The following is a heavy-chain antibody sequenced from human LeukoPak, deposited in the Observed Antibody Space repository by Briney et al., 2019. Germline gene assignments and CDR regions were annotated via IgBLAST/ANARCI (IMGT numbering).Heavy chain of an antibody. CDR1: GFTFSSYA. Sequence: GGSLRLSCAASGFTFSSYAMHWVRQAPGKGLEWVAVISYDGSNKYYADSVKGRFTISRDNAQNTLYLQMNSLRAEDTAVYYCARRPPGFTFDYWGQGTLVTVSS. V-gene: IGHV3-30-3*01. CDR2: ISYDGSNK. CDR3: ARRPPGFTFDY. J-gene: IGHJ4*02.